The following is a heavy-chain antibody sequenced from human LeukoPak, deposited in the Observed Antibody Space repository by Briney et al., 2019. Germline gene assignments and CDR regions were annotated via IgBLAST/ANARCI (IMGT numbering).Heavy chain of an antibody. D-gene: IGHD1-1*01. J-gene: IGHJ5*02. CDR1: GDSVSNKSAT. Sequence: SQTLSLTCAISGDSVSNKSATWNWIRQSPSRGLQWLGRTYYRSKWYNDYAVSLKSRININPDTSKNQFSLQLNSVTPDDTAVYYCTRNXWXXXXXXXDXWGQXXLXTVSS. CDR2: TYYRSKWYN. CDR3: TRNXWXXXXXXXDX. V-gene: IGHV6-1*01.